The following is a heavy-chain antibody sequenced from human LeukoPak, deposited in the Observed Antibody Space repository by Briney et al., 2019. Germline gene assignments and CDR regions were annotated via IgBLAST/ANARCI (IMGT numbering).Heavy chain of an antibody. V-gene: IGHV1-8*01. CDR1: GYTFTSYD. CDR3: ARETGTEDVNWFDP. J-gene: IGHJ5*02. D-gene: IGHD1-1*01. Sequence: ASVKVSCKASGYTFTSYDINWVRQATGQGLEWMGWMNPNSGNTGYAQKFQGRVTMTRNTSIITAYMELSSLRSEDTAVYYCARETGTEDVNWFDPWGQGTLVTVSS. CDR2: MNPNSGNT.